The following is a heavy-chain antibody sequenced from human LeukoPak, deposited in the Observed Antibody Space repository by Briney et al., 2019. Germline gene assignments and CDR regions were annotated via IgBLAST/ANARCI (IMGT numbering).Heavy chain of an antibody. CDR3: ARDWRSGYSIDN. D-gene: IGHD6-19*01. CDR2: IKQDGSEK. J-gene: IGHJ4*02. Sequence: GGSLRLSCAASGFTFSNYWMSWVRQAPGKGLEWVANIKQDGSEKFYVDSVKGRFTISRDSAKNSLYLQMNSLSAEDTALYYCARDWRSGYSIDNWGQGTLVTVSS. V-gene: IGHV3-7*03. CDR1: GFTFSNYW.